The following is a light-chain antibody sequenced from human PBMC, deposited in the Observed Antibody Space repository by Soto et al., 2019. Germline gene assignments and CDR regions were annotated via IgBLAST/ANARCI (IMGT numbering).Light chain of an antibody. CDR1: QSVSGY. V-gene: IGKV1-39*01. CDR2: AAS. Sequence: DIQMTQSPSSLSASVGDRVTITCRASQSVSGYLNWYRQKPGKAPKLLIYAASTLQSGVPSRFSGRGSGTDFTLTISSLQPEDFATYYCQQTFSTLLPTFGGGTKVEI. J-gene: IGKJ4*01. CDR3: QQTFSTLLPT.